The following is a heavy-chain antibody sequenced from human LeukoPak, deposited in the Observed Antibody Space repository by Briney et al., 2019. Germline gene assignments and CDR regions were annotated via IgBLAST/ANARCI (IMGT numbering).Heavy chain of an antibody. J-gene: IGHJ4*02. V-gene: IGHV3-48*03. D-gene: IGHD2-21*02. CDR3: ARDRPLSTYCGGDCYYKRGDY. CDR2: INTGGSTI. CDR1: GFSFSSYE. Sequence: GGSLRLSCAASGFSFSSYEMSWVRQAPGKGLEWISYINTGGSTIDYADSVNGRFTVSRDNAKNSLYLQMNSLRAEDTAVYYCARDRPLSTYCGGDCYYKRGDYWGQGTLVTVSS.